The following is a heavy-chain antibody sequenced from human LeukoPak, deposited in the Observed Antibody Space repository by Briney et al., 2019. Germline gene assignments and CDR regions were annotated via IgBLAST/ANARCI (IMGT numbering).Heavy chain of an antibody. CDR3: AHTVWSGNYFDY. V-gene: IGHV3-74*01. J-gene: IGHJ4*02. Sequence: PGGSLRLSCSASGFTFSTSWMHWVRQVPGKGLVWVSRINSDGRSTDYADSVKGRFTISRDNTKNTLYLQMNSLRADDTAVYYCAHTVWSGNYFDYWGQGTLVTVSS. CDR2: INSDGRST. CDR1: GFTFSTSW. D-gene: IGHD3-3*01.